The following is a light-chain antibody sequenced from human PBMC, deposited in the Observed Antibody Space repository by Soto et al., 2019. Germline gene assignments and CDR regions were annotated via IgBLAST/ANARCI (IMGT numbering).Light chain of an antibody. J-gene: IGLJ3*02. CDR3: SSFTTSKTWV. CDR1: SSDVGAYDY. CDR2: EVS. Sequence: QSALTQPASVSGSPGQSITISCTGTSSDVGAYDYVSWYQQHPGKAPKFMLYEVSNRPSGLSDRFSGSKSGYTASLTISGLQAEDEADYYCSSFTTSKTWVFGGGTKLTVL. V-gene: IGLV2-14*01.